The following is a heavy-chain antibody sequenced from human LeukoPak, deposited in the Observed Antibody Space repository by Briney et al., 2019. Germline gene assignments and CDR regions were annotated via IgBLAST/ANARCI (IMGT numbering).Heavy chain of an antibody. CDR3: ARDTSEEYQLLCNWFDP. D-gene: IGHD2-2*01. J-gene: IGHJ5*02. CDR2: IYHSGST. CDR1: GYSISSGYY. Sequence: SETLSLTCTVSGYSISSGYYWGWIRQPPGKGLEWIGSIYHSGSTNYNPSLKSRVTISVDTSKNQFSLKLSSVTAADTAVYYCARDTSEEYQLLCNWFDPWGQGTLVTVSS. V-gene: IGHV4-38-2*02.